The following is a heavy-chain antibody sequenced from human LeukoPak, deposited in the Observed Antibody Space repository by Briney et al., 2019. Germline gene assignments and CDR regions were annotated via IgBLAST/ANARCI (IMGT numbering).Heavy chain of an antibody. V-gene: IGHV4-4*02. J-gene: IGHJ3*02. D-gene: IGHD3-3*01. CDR2: IYHSGST. Sequence: SETLSLTCAVSGGSISSSNWWSWVRQPPGKGLEWIGEIYHSGSTNYDPSLKSRVTISVDKSKNQFSLKLSSVTAADTAVYYCARDENDLGLGAFDIWGQGTMVTVSS. CDR3: ARDENDLGLGAFDI. CDR1: GGSISSSNW.